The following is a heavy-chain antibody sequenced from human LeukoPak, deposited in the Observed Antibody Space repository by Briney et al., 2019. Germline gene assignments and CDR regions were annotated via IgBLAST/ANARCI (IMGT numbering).Heavy chain of an antibody. V-gene: IGHV4-59*12. J-gene: IGHJ3*02. Sequence: SETLSPTCTVSGGSISNYYWSWIRQPPGKGLEWIGYIFYRGSIDYSPSLQSRVTISVDTSKNHLSLRLTSVTAADTAVYFCARGVVLGQDDAFDIWGRGTMVTVSS. CDR1: GGSISNYY. CDR3: ARGVVLGQDDAFDI. CDR2: IFYRGSI. D-gene: IGHD3/OR15-3a*01.